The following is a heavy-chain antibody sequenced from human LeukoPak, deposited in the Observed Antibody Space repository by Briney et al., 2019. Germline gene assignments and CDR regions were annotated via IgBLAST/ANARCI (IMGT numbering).Heavy chain of an antibody. Sequence: PSETLSLTCAVYGGSFSGYYWSWIRQPPGKGLEWIGEINHSGSTNYNPSLKSRVTISVDTSKNQFSLRLSSVTAADTAVYYCARVTEDYYDSSGYYYYYYMDVWGKGTTVTVSS. CDR2: INHSGST. CDR1: GGSFSGYY. V-gene: IGHV4-34*01. CDR3: ARVTEDYYDSSGYYYYYYMDV. D-gene: IGHD3-22*01. J-gene: IGHJ6*03.